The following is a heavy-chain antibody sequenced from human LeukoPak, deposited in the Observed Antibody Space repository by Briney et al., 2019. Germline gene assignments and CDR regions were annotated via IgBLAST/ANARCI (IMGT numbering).Heavy chain of an antibody. J-gene: IGHJ4*02. CDR3: ARDDAWAFDY. CDR1: GFTLSSYS. V-gene: IGHV3-48*02. Sequence: GGSLRLSCAASGFTLSSYSMNWVRQAPGRGPEWISYISSGSDNIDYAGSVKGRFTVSRDNAKNSLFLQVTSLRDDDTAVYYCARDDAWAFDYWGQGTRVTVSS. D-gene: IGHD1-26*01. CDR2: ISSGSDNI.